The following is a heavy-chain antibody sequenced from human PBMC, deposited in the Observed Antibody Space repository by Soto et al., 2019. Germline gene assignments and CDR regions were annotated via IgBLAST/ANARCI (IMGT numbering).Heavy chain of an antibody. CDR3: AGGRWVAKTADYYFDY. D-gene: IGHD3-16*01. CDR2: INAGNGNL. V-gene: IGHV1-3*01. J-gene: IGHJ4*02. Sequence: QVQLVQSGAEVKKPGASVKVSCKASGYTFTDYAIHWVRQAPGQSLEWMGWINAGNGNLKYSQKFQGRVTITRDTSASTAYMELSSLRSEVTAVYYCAGGRWVAKTADYYFDYWGQGTLGTVAS. CDR1: GYTFTDYA.